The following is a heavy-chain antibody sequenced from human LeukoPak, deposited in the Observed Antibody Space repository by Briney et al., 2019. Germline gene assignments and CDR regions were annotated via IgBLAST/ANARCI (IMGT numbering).Heavy chain of an antibody. Sequence: SETLSLTCTVSGGSISSGNYYYSWIRQPAGKGLEWLGRIYTSGTTNYNPSLKSRVTISVDTSKNQFSLKLSSVTAADTAVYYCARLASVVDTAMVDYWGQGTLVTVSS. CDR1: GGSISSGNYY. CDR2: IYTSGTT. CDR3: ARLASVVDTAMVDY. V-gene: IGHV4-61*02. J-gene: IGHJ4*02. D-gene: IGHD5-18*01.